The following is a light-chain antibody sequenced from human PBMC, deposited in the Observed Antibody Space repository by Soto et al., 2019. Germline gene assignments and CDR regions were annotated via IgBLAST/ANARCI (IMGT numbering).Light chain of an antibody. CDR3: SSYTSSGTWV. Sequence: QSALTQPASVSGSPGQSITISCTGTSSDVGGYSYVSWYQQHPGKAPKLMIYEVRNRPSGVSNRFSASKSGNTASLTISGLQAEDESDYYCSSYTSSGTWVFGGGPKVTVL. CDR1: SSDVGGYSY. CDR2: EVR. V-gene: IGLV2-14*01. J-gene: IGLJ3*02.